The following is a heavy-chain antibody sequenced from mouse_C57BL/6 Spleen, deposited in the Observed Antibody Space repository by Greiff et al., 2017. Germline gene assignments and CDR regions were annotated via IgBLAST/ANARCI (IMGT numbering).Heavy chain of an antibody. Sequence: QVQLQQSGAELAKPGASVKLSCKASGYTFTSYWMHWVKQRPGQRREWIGYINPSSGYTKYNQKFKDKATLTADKSSSTAYMQLSSLTYEDSAVYYCARGNSSGTAWFAYWGQGTLVTVSA. J-gene: IGHJ3*01. CDR2: INPSSGYT. CDR3: ARGNSSGTAWFAY. V-gene: IGHV1-7*01. D-gene: IGHD3-2*02. CDR1: GYTFTSYW.